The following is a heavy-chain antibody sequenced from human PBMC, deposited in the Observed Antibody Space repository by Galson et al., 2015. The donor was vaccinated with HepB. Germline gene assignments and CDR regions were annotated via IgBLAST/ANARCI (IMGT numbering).Heavy chain of an antibody. CDR2: INAGNGNT. J-gene: IGHJ4*02. Sequence: SVKVSCKASGYTFTSYAMHWVRQAPGQRLEWMGWINAGNGNTKYSQKFQGRVTITRDTSASTAYMELGSLRSEDTAVYYCARKLNRGPGIAAAAYNYWGQGTLVTVSS. CDR3: ARKLNRGPGIAAAAYNY. D-gene: IGHD6-13*01. CDR1: GYTFTSYA. V-gene: IGHV1-3*01.